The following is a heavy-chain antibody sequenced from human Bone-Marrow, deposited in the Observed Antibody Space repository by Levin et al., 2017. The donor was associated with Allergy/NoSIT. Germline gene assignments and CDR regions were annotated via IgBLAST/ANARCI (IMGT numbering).Heavy chain of an antibody. CDR3: ARDLATGLYDYIWGSYRSDAFDS. CDR1: GFTFSSYG. D-gene: IGHD3-16*02. CDR2: IWYDGSNK. Sequence: PSQTLSLTCAASGFTFSSYGMHWVRQAPGKGLEWVAVIWYDGSNKYYADSVKGRFTISRDNSKNTLYLQMNSLRAEDTAVYYCARDLATGLYDYIWGSYRSDAFDSWGQGTMVTVSS. V-gene: IGHV3-33*01. J-gene: IGHJ3*02.